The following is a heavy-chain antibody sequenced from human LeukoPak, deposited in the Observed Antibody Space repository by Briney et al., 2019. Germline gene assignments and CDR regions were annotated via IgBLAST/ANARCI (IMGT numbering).Heavy chain of an antibody. CDR1: GYTFSGYY. Sequence: ASVKVSFKASGYTFSGYYMHWVRQAPGQGLEWMGWINPNSGGTNYAQKFQGRVTMTRDTSISTAYMELSRLRSDDTAVYYCARGGFGDPTVDYWGQGTLVTVSS. D-gene: IGHD3-10*01. J-gene: IGHJ4*02. CDR3: ARGGFGDPTVDY. V-gene: IGHV1-2*02. CDR2: INPNSGGT.